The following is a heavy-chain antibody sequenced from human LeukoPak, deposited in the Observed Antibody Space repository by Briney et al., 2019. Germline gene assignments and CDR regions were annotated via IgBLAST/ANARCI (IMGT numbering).Heavy chain of an antibody. D-gene: IGHD3-22*01. Sequence: GGSLRLSCAASGFTLSDARMNWVRQAPGKGLEWVGRISSKTGAGTTDYAAPVKGRFTISRDDSKNTLFLQMSSLKTEDTAVYYCTTVTTYPPRWGQGTLVTVSS. CDR3: TTVTTYPPR. J-gene: IGHJ4*02. CDR2: ISSKTGAGTT. CDR1: GFTLSDAR. V-gene: IGHV3-15*01.